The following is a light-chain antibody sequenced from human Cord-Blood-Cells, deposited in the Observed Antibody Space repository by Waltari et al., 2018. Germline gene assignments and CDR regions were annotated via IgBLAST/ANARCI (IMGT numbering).Light chain of an antibody. J-gene: IGKJ2*01. Sequence: TITCRASQSISSYLNWYQQKPGKAPKLLIYAASSLQSGVPSRFSGSGSGTDFTLTISSLQPEDFATYYCQQSYSTPPYTFGQGTKLEIK. CDR3: QQSYSTPPYT. CDR2: AAS. CDR1: QSISSY. V-gene: IGKV1-39*01.